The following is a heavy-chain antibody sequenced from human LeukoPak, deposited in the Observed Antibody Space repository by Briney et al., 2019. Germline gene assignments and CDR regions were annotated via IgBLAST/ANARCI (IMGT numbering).Heavy chain of an antibody. J-gene: IGHJ4*02. CDR2: INYSGST. V-gene: IGHV4-39*07. CDR3: ARDRYFDL. Sequence: KPSETLSLTCTVSGGSVSSTTYYWSWIRQPPGKGLEWIASINYSGSTYYNSSLNSRVTISLDTSKNQFSLKLTSVTAADTAVYYCARDRYFDLWGQGTLVTVSS. CDR1: GGSVSSTTYY.